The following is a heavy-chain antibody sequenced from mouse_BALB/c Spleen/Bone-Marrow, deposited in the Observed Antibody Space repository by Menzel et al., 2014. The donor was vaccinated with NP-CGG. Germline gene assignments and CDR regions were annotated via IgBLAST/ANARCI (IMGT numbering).Heavy chain of an antibody. V-gene: IGHV1S130*01. CDR1: GYTFTNSW. Sequence: QVQLQQPGSVLVRPGASVKLSCKASGYTFTNSWIHWAKQRPGRGLEWIGEIHPNSGNTNFNEKFKGKATLTVDESSSTAYMQLSSLTSEDSAVYYCARSDYRFDPLPYWGQGTLVTVSA. D-gene: IGHD2-14*01. J-gene: IGHJ3*01. CDR2: IHPNSGNT. CDR3: ARSDYRFDPLPY.